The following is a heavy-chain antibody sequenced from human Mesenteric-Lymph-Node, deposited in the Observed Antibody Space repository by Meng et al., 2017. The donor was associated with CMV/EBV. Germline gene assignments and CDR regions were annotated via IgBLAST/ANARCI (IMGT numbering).Heavy chain of an antibody. D-gene: IGHD2-21*02. J-gene: IGHJ4*02. Sequence: AYGFTCSSYAMSWVRQAPGKGLEWVSAISGSGGSTYYADSVKGRFTISRDNSKNTLYLQMNSLRAEDTAVYYCAKQAVTAIPDLPDYWGQGTLVTVSS. V-gene: IGHV3-23*01. CDR1: GFTCSSYA. CDR3: AKQAVTAIPDLPDY. CDR2: ISGSGGST.